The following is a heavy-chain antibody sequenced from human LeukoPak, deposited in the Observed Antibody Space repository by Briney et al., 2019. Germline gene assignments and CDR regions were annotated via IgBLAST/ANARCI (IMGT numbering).Heavy chain of an antibody. J-gene: IGHJ4*02. Sequence: PSETLSLTCTVSGGSISTNSYYWGWIRQPPGKGLEWIGSISYSGNTYYNPSLKSRVTIFVDTSKNQFSLKLSSVTAADTAMYYCARVSGYDWESFYDYWGQGSLVTVSS. V-gene: IGHV4-39*07. D-gene: IGHD5-12*01. CDR3: ARVSGYDWESFYDY. CDR1: GGSISTNSYY. CDR2: ISYSGNT.